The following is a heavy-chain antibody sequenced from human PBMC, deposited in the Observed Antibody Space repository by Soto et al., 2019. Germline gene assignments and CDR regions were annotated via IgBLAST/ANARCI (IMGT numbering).Heavy chain of an antibody. J-gene: IGHJ3*02. Sequence: PVGSLRLSCAASGFTFSSFWMHWVRQAPGKGLVWVSRINSDGSSTSYADSVKGRFTISRDNAKNTLYLQMNSLRVEDTAVYYCARVRESTIFGVVIRREAFDIWGQGTMVTVS. CDR1: GFTFSSFW. CDR2: INSDGSST. V-gene: IGHV3-74*01. D-gene: IGHD3-3*01. CDR3: ARVRESTIFGVVIRREAFDI.